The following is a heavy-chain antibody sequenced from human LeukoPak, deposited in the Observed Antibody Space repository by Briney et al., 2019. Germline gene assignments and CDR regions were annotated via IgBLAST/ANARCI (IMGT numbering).Heavy chain of an antibody. Sequence: PGGSLRLSCSGSGFTFSTYAIHWVRQAPGKGPEYVSLINTSGDKTYYADSVKGRFTISRDNSKNTVSLQMSGLRDKDTAMYYCVKDLYKGETSTWYYFDYWGQGTLVTVSS. CDR3: VKDLYKGETSTWYYFDY. J-gene: IGHJ4*02. V-gene: IGHV3-64D*06. CDR1: GFTFSTYA. D-gene: IGHD6-13*01. CDR2: INTSGDKT.